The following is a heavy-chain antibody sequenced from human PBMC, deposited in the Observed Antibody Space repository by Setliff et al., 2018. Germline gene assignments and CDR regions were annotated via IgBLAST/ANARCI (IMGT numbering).Heavy chain of an antibody. J-gene: IGHJ6*02. D-gene: IGHD2-21*01. CDR3: ATRTFAVIPHSGLGLDYFYGMDV. CDR1: GISITSGHY. CDR2: IYKGGST. V-gene: IGHV4-38-2*01. Sequence: SETLSLTCDVSGISITSGHYWGWIRQPPGKGLEWIGDIYKGGSTYYNPSLRSRVSMSLDTSKRQVSLNLNSVTAADTGVYYCATRTFAVIPHSGLGLDYFYGMDVWGRGTTVTV.